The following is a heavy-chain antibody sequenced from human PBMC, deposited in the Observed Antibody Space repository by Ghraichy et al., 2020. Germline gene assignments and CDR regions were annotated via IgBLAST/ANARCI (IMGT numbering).Heavy chain of an antibody. V-gene: IGHV3-30*02. CDR3: AKNYDSSGYSPPLFDY. D-gene: IGHD3-22*01. J-gene: IGHJ4*02. CDR2: IRYDGSNK. Sequence: GALRLSCAASGFTFSSYGMHWVRQAPGKGLEWVAFIRYDGSNKYYADSVKGRFTISRDNSKNTLYLQMNSLRAEDTAVYYCAKNYDSSGYSPPLFDYWGQGTLVTVSS. CDR1: GFTFSSYG.